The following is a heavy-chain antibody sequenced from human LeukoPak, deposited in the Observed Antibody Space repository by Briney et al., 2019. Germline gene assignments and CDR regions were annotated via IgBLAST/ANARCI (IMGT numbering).Heavy chain of an antibody. Sequence: PGGSLRLSCTVSGITFSRYWMSWVRQAPGKGLEWAANINQDGNRENYVDSVKGRFSISRDNAKNSLFLQMHSLRAEDTAVYYCATTFPYCSDGTCALGGQGTLVTVSS. CDR3: ATTFPYCSDGTCAL. D-gene: IGHD2-15*01. CDR1: GITFSRYW. J-gene: IGHJ4*02. V-gene: IGHV3-7*01. CDR2: INQDGNRE.